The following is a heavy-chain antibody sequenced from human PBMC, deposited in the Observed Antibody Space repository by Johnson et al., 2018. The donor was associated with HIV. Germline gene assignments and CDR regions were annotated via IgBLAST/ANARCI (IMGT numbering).Heavy chain of an antibody. D-gene: IGHD6-13*01. CDR2: INSDGSST. CDR3: ARGGIAAKEPWRAFDI. V-gene: IGHV3-74*02. CDR1: GFTFSSYW. Sequence: VQLVESGGGLVQPGGSLRLSCAASGFTFSSYWMHWVRQAPGKGLVWVSRINSDGSSTSYADSVKGRFTISRDNAKNTLYLQMNSLRVEDTALYYCARGGIAAKEPWRAFDIWGQGTMVTVSS. J-gene: IGHJ3*02.